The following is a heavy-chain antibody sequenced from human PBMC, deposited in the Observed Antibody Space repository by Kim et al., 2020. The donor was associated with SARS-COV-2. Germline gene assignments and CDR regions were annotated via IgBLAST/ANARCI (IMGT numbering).Heavy chain of an antibody. CDR1: GFTFSSYA. CDR3: AKAVYYYGSGSYYNRWGYFDY. V-gene: IGHV3-23*01. CDR2: ISGSGGST. J-gene: IGHJ4*02. D-gene: IGHD3-10*01. Sequence: GSLRLSCAASGFTFSSYAMSWVRQAPGKGLEWVSAISGSGGSTYYADSVKGRFTISRDNSKNTLYLQMNSLRAEDTAVYYCAKAVYYYGSGSYYNRWGYFDYWGQGTLVTVSS.